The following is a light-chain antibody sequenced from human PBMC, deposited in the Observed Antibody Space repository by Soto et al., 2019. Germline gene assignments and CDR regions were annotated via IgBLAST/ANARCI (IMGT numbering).Light chain of an antibody. J-gene: IGKJ4*01. Sequence: DIQMTQSPSTLSASVGDRVTITCRASQSISSWLAWYQQKSGKAPKLLIQKASSLESGVPSRFSGSGSGTEFTLTISSLQPDDFATYYCQQYKSYSLTFGGGTKV. V-gene: IGKV1-5*03. CDR1: QSISSW. CDR3: QQYKSYSLT. CDR2: KAS.